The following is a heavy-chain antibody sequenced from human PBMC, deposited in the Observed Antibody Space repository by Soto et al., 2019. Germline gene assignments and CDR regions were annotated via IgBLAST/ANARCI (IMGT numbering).Heavy chain of an antibody. D-gene: IGHD3-10*01. CDR2: ISGSGGST. V-gene: IGHV3-23*01. CDR3: ARSITILRPRLDY. J-gene: IGHJ4*02. CDR1: GFTFNNYA. Sequence: EVQLLESGGGLVQPGGSLRLSCAASGFTFNNYAMNWVRQAPGKGLEWGSSISGSGGSTYYADSVKGRFTISRDTFKDTLYLQMSSLRAEDTAVYYCARSITILRPRLDYWGQGSLVTVSS.